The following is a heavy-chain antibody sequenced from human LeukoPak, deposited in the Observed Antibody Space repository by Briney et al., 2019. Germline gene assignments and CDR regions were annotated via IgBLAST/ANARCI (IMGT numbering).Heavy chain of an antibody. Sequence: ASVKFSCKASGYIFTRYAMNWVRQAPGQGLEWMGWINTNTGNPTYAQGFTGRFVFSLDTSVSTAYLRISSLKAEDTAVYYCARLESATSSGSFPDYWGQGTLVTVSS. CDR1: GYIFTRYA. CDR3: ARLESATSSGSFPDY. J-gene: IGHJ4*02. D-gene: IGHD3-10*01. V-gene: IGHV7-4-1*02. CDR2: INTNTGNP.